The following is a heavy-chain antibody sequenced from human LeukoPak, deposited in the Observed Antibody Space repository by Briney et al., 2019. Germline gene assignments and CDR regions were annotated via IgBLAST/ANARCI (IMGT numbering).Heavy chain of an antibody. J-gene: IGHJ4*02. D-gene: IGHD5-18*01. Sequence: ASVKVSCKASGYTFTGYYMHWMRQAPGQGLEWMGWINPNSAGTNYAQRFQGRVTMTTDTSTSTAYMELRSLRSDDTAVYYCARVLNAMVDYWGQGTLVTVSS. CDR3: ARVLNAMVDY. CDR1: GYTFTGYY. CDR2: INPNSAGT. V-gene: IGHV1-2*02.